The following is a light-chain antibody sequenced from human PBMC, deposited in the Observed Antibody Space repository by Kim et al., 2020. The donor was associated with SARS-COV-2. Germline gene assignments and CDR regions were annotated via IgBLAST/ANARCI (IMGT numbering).Light chain of an antibody. J-gene: IGKJ3*01. CDR3: QQSNSVPFT. CDR2: AAS. Sequence: DIQMTQSPSSLSASVGDRVTITCRASQRIGTYLIWYQKKPGVAPKLLIYAASSLQSGVPSRFSGSGSGTDFTLTISSLQPEDSATYYCQQSNSVPFTFGPGTKVDIK. CDR1: QRIGTY. V-gene: IGKV1-39*01.